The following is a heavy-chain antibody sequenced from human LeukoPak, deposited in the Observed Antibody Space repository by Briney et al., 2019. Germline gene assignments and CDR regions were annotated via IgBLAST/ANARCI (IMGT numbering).Heavy chain of an antibody. CDR2: ISYDGSNK. CDR1: GFTFSSYG. V-gene: IGHV3-30*18. J-gene: IGHJ4*02. Sequence: GRSLRVSCAASGFTFSSYGMHGVRQAPGKGLEWVAVISYDGSNKYYADSVKGRFTISRDNSKNTLYLQMNSLRAEDTAVYYCAKPKTAYGDYPNSFDYWGQGTLVTVSS. CDR3: AKPKTAYGDYPNSFDY. D-gene: IGHD4-17*01.